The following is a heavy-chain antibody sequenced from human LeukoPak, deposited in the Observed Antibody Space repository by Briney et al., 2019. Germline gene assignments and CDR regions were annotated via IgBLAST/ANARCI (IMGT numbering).Heavy chain of an antibody. CDR1: GFTFSSYS. Sequence: GGSLRLSCAASGFTFSSYSMNWVRQAPGKGLEWVSAISGSGGSAYYADSVKGRFTISRDNSKNTLYLQMNSLRAEDTAVYYCAKAVSYGDYDYYYYYMDVWGKGTTVTVSS. CDR2: ISGSGGSA. D-gene: IGHD4-17*01. V-gene: IGHV3-23*01. CDR3: AKAVSYGDYDYYYYYMDV. J-gene: IGHJ6*03.